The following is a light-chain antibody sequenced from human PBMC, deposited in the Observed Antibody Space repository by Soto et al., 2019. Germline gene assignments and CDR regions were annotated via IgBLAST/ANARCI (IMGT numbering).Light chain of an antibody. V-gene: IGKV1-13*02. Sequence: AIHLTQSPSSLSASVGERVIITCRASQAITSNLAWYYQKPGKAPELLIFDASTLESGVPSRFSGSRSGTHFPLTINRLQPEDFATYFCQQFDSLPVAFGGGTKVEI. CDR3: QQFDSLPVA. CDR2: DAS. J-gene: IGKJ4*01. CDR1: QAITSN.